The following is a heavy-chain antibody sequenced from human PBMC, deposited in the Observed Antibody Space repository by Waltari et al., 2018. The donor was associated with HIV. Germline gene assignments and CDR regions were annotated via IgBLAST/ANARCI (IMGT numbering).Heavy chain of an antibody. CDR2: IYYSGST. CDR1: GGSISSYY. D-gene: IGHD3-22*01. J-gene: IGHJ5*02. Sequence: QVQLQESGPGLVKPSETLSLTCTVPGGSISSYYWSWIRQPPGKGLEWIGYIYYSGSTNYNPSLKSRVTISVDTSKNQFSLKLSSVTAADTAVYYCAREITMIVGDWFDPWGQGTLVTVSS. V-gene: IGHV4-59*01. CDR3: AREITMIVGDWFDP.